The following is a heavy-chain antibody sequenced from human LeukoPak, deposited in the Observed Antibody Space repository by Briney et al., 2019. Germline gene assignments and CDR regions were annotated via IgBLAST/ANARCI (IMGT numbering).Heavy chain of an antibody. CDR1: GGSISSGGYS. CDR3: ARATIYFDY. Sequence: PSQTLSLTCAVSGGSISSGGYSWSWIRQPPGKGLEWIGYIYHSGSTYYNPSLKSQVTISVDRSKNQSSLKLSSVTAADTAVYYCARATIYFDYWGQGTLVTVSS. V-gene: IGHV4-30-2*01. CDR2: IYHSGST. J-gene: IGHJ4*02. D-gene: IGHD2-2*01.